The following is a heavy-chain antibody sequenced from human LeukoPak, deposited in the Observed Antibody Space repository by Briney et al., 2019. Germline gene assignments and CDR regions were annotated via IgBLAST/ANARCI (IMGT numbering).Heavy chain of an antibody. D-gene: IGHD5/OR15-5a*01. Sequence: GESLKISCKGSGYSFTSYWIGWVRQMPGKGLEWLAFIYPGDSDTRYSPSFQGQVTISVDESISTAYLQWSFLKASDTAIYYCATTDISMSTDFDHWGQGTLVTVSS. CDR2: IYPGDSDT. CDR1: GYSFTSYW. J-gene: IGHJ4*02. V-gene: IGHV5-51*01. CDR3: ATTDISMSTDFDH.